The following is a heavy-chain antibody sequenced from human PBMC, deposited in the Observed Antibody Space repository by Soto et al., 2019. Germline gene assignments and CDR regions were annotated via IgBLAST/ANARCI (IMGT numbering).Heavy chain of an antibody. V-gene: IGHV1-69*01. CDR2: LIPISDTT. CDR1: GGTFSSYA. D-gene: IGHD2-2*01. CDR3: ARSQGSSTSLEIYYYYYYGMDV. Sequence: QVQLVQSGAEVKKPGSSVKVSCKASGGTFSSYAISWVRQAPGQGLEWLGGLIPISDTTNYAQKFQGRVRINADESTSTAYVELSSMRSEDTAVYYCARSQGSSTSLEIYYYYYYGMDVWGQGTTVTVSS. J-gene: IGHJ6*02.